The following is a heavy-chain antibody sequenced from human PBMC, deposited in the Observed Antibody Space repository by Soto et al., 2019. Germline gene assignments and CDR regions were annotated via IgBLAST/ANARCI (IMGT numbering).Heavy chain of an antibody. CDR1: GFVFSHYA. CDR3: ARRTAVRNFDY. J-gene: IGHJ4*02. Sequence: EVQLLESGGGLVQPGGSLTVSCAASGFVFSHYAITWVRQAPGKGLEWVSTVSENGDYTSYADSVKGRFTISRDNSKNTVFVQMNSLRAEDTAVYYCARRTAVRNFDYWGQGTLVTVSS. CDR2: VSENGDYT. V-gene: IGHV3-23*01. D-gene: IGHD6-19*01.